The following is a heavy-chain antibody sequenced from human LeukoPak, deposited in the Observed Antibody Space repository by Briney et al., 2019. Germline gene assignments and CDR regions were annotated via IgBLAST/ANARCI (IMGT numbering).Heavy chain of an antibody. CDR2: IIPIFGTA. D-gene: IGHD1-26*01. CDR1: GDTFSSYG. CDR3: AGGFGSFLRFDY. J-gene: IGHJ4*02. Sequence: GASVKVSCKASGDTFSSYGINWVRQAPGQGLEWMGGIIPIFGTANYAQKFQGRVTITADESTSTAYMELSSLRSEDTAVYYCAGGFGSFLRFDYWGQGTLVTVSS. V-gene: IGHV1-69*13.